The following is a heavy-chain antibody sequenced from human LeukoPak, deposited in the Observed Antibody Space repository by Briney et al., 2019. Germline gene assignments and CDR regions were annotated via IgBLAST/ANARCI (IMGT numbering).Heavy chain of an antibody. CDR1: GFSLSTSGMC. Sequence: SGPTLVNPTQTLTLTCTFSGFSLSTSGMCVSWIRQPPGKALEWLARIDWDDDKYYSTSLKTRLTISKDTSKNQVVLTMTNMDPVDTATYYCARSGPRNWNDVPFDYWGQGTLVTVSS. J-gene: IGHJ4*02. D-gene: IGHD1-1*01. V-gene: IGHV2-70*11. CDR2: IDWDDDK. CDR3: ARSGPRNWNDVPFDY.